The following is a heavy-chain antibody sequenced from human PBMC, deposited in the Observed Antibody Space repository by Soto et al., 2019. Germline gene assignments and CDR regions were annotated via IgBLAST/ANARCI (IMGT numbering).Heavy chain of an antibody. CDR1: VFTFSSYS. J-gene: IGHJ5*02. D-gene: IGHD3-10*01. V-gene: IGHV3-21*01. CDR3: ASFGSRFGELFDP. Sequence: GGSLRLSCSSSVFTFSSYSMNWVRQAPGKGLEWVSSISSSSSYIYYADSVKGRFTISRDNAKNSLYLQMNSLRAEDTAVYYCASFGSRFGELFDPWGQGTLVTVSS. CDR2: ISSSSSYI.